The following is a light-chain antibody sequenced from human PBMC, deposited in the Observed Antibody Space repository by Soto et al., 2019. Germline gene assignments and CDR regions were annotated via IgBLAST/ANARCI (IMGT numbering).Light chain of an antibody. CDR2: GAS. Sequence: EIVMTQSPAPLSVSPGARATLSCRASQSVSSILAWYQQKPGQAPRRLIYGASSRATGIPDRFSGSGSGTDFTLTISRLEPEDFAVYYCQQGTTFGQGTKVDI. J-gene: IGKJ1*01. V-gene: IGKV3D-15*01. CDR3: QQGTT. CDR1: QSVSSI.